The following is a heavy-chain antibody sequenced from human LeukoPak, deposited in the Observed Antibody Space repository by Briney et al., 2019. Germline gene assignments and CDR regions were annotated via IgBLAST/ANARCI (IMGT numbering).Heavy chain of an antibody. CDR1: GFTFSSYA. CDR2: ISGSGGST. D-gene: IGHD2-15*01. Sequence: GGSLRLSCAASGFTFSSYAMSWVRQAPGKGLEWVSAISGSGGSTYYADSVKGRFTISRDNSKNTLYLQMNSLRAEDTAVYYCAKDIVVVVAATPDYWGQGTLVTVSS. CDR3: AKDIVVVVAATPDY. V-gene: IGHV3-23*01. J-gene: IGHJ4*02.